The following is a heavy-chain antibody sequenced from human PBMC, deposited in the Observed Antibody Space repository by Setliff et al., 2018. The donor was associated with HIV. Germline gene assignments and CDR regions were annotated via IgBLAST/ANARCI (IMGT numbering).Heavy chain of an antibody. J-gene: IGHJ5*02. CDR2: MDYSGAT. V-gene: IGHV4-39*01. CDR1: GGSISSRDHR. D-gene: IGHD5-12*01. Sequence: SETLSLTCSVSGGSISSRDHRWDWIRQPPEKGLEWIGGMDYSGATNYNPSLKSRVTMSVDTSKNQVSLRLSSVTASDTAIYYCARRRSGYDSIDPWGQGTLVTVSS. CDR3: ARRRSGYDSIDP.